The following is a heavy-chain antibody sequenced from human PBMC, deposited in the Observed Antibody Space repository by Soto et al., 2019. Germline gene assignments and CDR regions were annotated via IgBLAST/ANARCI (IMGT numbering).Heavy chain of an antibody. CDR1: GFTFSSYS. V-gene: IGHV3-48*02. CDR2: ISSSSSTI. CDR3: ARDKIQLGGFGY. D-gene: IGHD5-18*01. J-gene: IGHJ4*02. Sequence: LRLSCAASGFTFSSYSMNLVRQAPGKGLEWVSYISSSSSTIYYADSVKGRFTISRDNAKNSLYLQMNSLRDEDTAVYYCARDKIQLGGFGYWGQGTLVTVSS.